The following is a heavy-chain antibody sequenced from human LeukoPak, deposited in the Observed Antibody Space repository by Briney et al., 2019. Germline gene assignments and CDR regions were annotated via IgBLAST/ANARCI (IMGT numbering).Heavy chain of an antibody. CDR3: ARDSPEGYYYDSSGYYAAGFDY. V-gene: IGHV4-4*07. CDR1: GGSISSYY. J-gene: IGHJ4*02. Sequence: SETLSLTCTVSGGSISSYYWSWIRQPAGKGLEWIGRIYTSGSTNYNPSLKSRVTMSVDTSKIQFSLKLSSVTAADTAVYYCARDSPEGYYYDSSGYYAAGFDYWGQGTLVTVSS. CDR2: IYTSGST. D-gene: IGHD3-22*01.